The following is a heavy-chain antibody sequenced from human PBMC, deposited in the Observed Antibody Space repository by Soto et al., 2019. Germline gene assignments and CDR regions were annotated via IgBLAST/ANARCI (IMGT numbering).Heavy chain of an antibody. J-gene: IGHJ4*02. CDR1: GYTFTSYG. Sequence: QVQLVQSGAEVKKPGASVKVSCKASGYTFTSYGISWVRQAPGQGLEWMGWISAYNGNTNYAQKLQGRVTMTTDTSTSTADMDLRILRSDDTAVYYWARDRARGRRIAVADLDYCGQGTLVTVAS. CDR2: ISAYNGNT. D-gene: IGHD6-19*01. CDR3: ARDRARGRRIAVADLDY. V-gene: IGHV1-18*01.